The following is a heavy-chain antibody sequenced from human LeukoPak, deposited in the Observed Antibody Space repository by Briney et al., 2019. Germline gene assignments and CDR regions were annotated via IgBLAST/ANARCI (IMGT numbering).Heavy chain of an antibody. Sequence: GGSLRLSCAASGFTFSSYGMHWVRQAPGKGLEWVAVISYDGSNKYYADSVKGRFTISRDNSKNTLYLQMNSLRAEDTAVYYCAKEGPSGYDLYYFDYWGQGTLVTVSS. CDR2: ISYDGSNK. CDR1: GFTFSSYG. J-gene: IGHJ4*02. V-gene: IGHV3-30*18. D-gene: IGHD5-12*01. CDR3: AKEGPSGYDLYYFDY.